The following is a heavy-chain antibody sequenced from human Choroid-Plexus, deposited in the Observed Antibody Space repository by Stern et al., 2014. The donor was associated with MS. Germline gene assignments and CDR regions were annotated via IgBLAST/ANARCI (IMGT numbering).Heavy chain of an antibody. Sequence: VQLVESGPGLVKPSGTLSLTCVVSGGSISSNNCWSWVRPPPGKGLEWIGVIFHSGSTNYTPSLQSRVTISVDKPKNQFSLNLTSVTAADTAVYYCATASVAGTVIDYWGQGILVTVSS. D-gene: IGHD6-19*01. J-gene: IGHJ4*02. CDR1: GGSISSNNC. V-gene: IGHV4-4*02. CDR2: IFHSGST. CDR3: ATASVAGTVIDY.